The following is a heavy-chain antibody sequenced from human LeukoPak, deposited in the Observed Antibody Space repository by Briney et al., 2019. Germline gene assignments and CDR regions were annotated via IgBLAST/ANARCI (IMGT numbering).Heavy chain of an antibody. Sequence: GGSLRPSCAASGFTFSDYYMSWIRQAPGKGLEWVSYISSSGSTIYYADSVKGRFTISRDNAKNSLYLQMNSLRAEDTAVYYCARDRMGYYDSSGYLRGNDYWGQGTLVTVPS. V-gene: IGHV3-11*01. D-gene: IGHD3-22*01. CDR1: GFTFSDYY. CDR3: ARDRMGYYDSSGYLRGNDY. CDR2: ISSSGSTI. J-gene: IGHJ4*02.